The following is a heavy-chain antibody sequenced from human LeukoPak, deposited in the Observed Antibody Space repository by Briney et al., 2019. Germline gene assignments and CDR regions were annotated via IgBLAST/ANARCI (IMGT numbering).Heavy chain of an antibody. CDR3: AGQKRGTYRPYYFDY. CDR1: GFTFSSYS. V-gene: IGHV3-23*01. CDR2: ISGTGGST. Sequence: PGGSLRLSCAASGFTFSSYSMNSVRQAPGKGPEWDSIISGTGGSTYYADSVKGRFTISRDNSKNTLYLHMNSLRDEDTAVYYCAGQKRGTYRPYYFDYWGQGTLVSVSS. D-gene: IGHD3-16*02. J-gene: IGHJ4*02.